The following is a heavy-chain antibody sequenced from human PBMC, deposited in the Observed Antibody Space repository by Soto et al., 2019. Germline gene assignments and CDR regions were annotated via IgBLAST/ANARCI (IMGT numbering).Heavy chain of an antibody. J-gene: IGHJ4*02. CDR1: GHTLTEFS. D-gene: IGHD1-1*01. V-gene: IGHV1-24*01. CDR2: FDPEDGEI. Sequence: HVHLVQSGAEVKKPGASVKVSCKVSGHTLTEFSMHWVRQAPGKGLEWMGGFDPEDGEIVYAQNFQGRVTMTEDTSTDSAYMELSSLKSEATAVYYCAAGGTRWLHSPFDYWGQGTLVTVSS. CDR3: AAGGTRWLHSPFDY.